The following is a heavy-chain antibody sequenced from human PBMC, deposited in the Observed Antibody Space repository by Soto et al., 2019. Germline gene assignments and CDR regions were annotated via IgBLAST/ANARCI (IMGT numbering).Heavy chain of an antibody. CDR1: GYTFTGYY. CDR2: INPNSGGT. Sequence: ASVKVSCKASGYTFTGYYMHWVRQAPGQGLEWMGWINPNSGGTNYAQKFQGWVTMTRDTSFSTAYMELSRLRSDDTAVYYCAKGGAIVAAGTRVYLYNAMDVWGQGTTVTVSS. D-gene: IGHD1-26*01. V-gene: IGHV1-2*04. CDR3: AKGGAIVAAGTRVYLYNAMDV. J-gene: IGHJ6*02.